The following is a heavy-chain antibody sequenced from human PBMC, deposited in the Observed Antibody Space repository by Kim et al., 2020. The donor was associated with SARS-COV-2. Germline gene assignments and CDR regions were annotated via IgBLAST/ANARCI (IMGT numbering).Heavy chain of an antibody. CDR2: IYSGDSDT. Sequence: GESLKISCRSSGYSFSSYWIGWVRQMPGKGLEWMGIIYSGDSDTRYSPSFQGQVTISADKSISTAYLQWSSLKASDTAMYYCARRRGWNTGSSFDYWGQGTLVTVSS. CDR3: ARRRGWNTGSSFDY. J-gene: IGHJ4*02. V-gene: IGHV5-51*01. CDR1: GYSFSSYW. D-gene: IGHD1-1*01.